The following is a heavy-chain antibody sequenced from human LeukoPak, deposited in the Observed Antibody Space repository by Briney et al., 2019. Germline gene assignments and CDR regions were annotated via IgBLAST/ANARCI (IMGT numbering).Heavy chain of an antibody. D-gene: IGHD6-19*01. Sequence: GASVKVSCKASGYTFTSYGISWVRQAPGQGLEWMGWISAYNDNTNYAQKLQGRVTMTTDTSTSTAYMDLRSLRSDDTAVYYCARGGDSSGWYVFDYWGQGTLVTVSS. CDR1: GYTFTSYG. CDR3: ARGGDSSGWYVFDY. V-gene: IGHV1-18*01. CDR2: ISAYNDNT. J-gene: IGHJ4*02.